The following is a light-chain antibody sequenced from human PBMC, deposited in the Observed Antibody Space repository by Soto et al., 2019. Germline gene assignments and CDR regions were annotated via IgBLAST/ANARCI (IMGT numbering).Light chain of an antibody. Sequence: EIVLTQSPATLSLSPGERATLSCRASQSVSSYLAWYQQKPGQAPRLLIYDASIRATDIPGRFSGSGSGTDFTLTISSLEPEDFAVYYCQQRAKWPPWTFGQGTKGEIK. CDR2: DAS. CDR3: QQRAKWPPWT. V-gene: IGKV3-11*01. CDR1: QSVSSY. J-gene: IGKJ1*01.